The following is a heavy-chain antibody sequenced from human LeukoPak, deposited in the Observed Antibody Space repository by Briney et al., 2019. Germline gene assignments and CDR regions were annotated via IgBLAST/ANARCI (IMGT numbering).Heavy chain of an antibody. Sequence: ASVKVSCKASGYNFTIYDINWVRQATGQGLEWMGWMNPNSGNTGYVQKFQGRVTMTRNTSISTAYMELSSLRSEDTAVYYCARVRRYCSSTSCYYYYYYGMDVWGQGTTVTVSS. D-gene: IGHD2-2*01. CDR3: ARVRRYCSSTSCYYYYYYGMDV. CDR2: MNPNSGNT. J-gene: IGHJ6*02. V-gene: IGHV1-8*01. CDR1: GYNFTIYD.